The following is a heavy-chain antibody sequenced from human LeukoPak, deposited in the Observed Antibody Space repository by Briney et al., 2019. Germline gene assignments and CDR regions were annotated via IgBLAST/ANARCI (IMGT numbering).Heavy chain of an antibody. J-gene: IGHJ6*03. V-gene: IGHV1-2*02. D-gene: IGHD5-12*01. CDR1: GYTFTSYG. CDR2: INPNSGGT. CDR3: AGYGYSGYDSLYYYYMDV. Sequence: ASEKVSCKASGYTFTSYGISWVRQAPGQGLEWMGWINPNSGGTNYAQKFQGRVTMTRDTSISTAYMELSRLRSDDTAVYYCAGYGYSGYDSLYYYYMDVWGKGTTVTVSS.